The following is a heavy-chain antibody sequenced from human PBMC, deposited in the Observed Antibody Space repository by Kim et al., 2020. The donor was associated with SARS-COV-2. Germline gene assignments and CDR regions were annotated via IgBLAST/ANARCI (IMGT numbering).Heavy chain of an antibody. CDR1: GYTFTSYG. CDR2: ISAYNGNT. V-gene: IGHV1-18*01. J-gene: IGHJ3*02. CDR3: ARAPQSGELDDDAFDI. Sequence: ASVKVSCKASGYTFTSYGISWVRQAPGQGLEWMGWISAYNGNTNYAQKLQGRVTMTTDTSTSTAYMELRSLRSDDTAVYYCARAPQSGELDDDAFDIWGQGTMVTVSS. D-gene: IGHD1-26*01.